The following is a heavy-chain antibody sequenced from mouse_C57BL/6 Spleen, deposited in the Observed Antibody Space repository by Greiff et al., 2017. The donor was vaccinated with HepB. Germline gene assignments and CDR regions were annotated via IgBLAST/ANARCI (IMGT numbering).Heavy chain of an antibody. J-gene: IGHJ3*01. CDR3: ARDYYGSREGFAY. D-gene: IGHD1-1*01. V-gene: IGHV1-76*01. Sequence: QVQLQQSGAELVRPGASVKLSCKASGYTFTDYYINWVKQRPGQGLEWIARIYPGSGNTYYNEKFKGKATLTAEKSSSTAYMQLSSLTSEDSAVYFCARDYYGSREGFAYWGQGTLVTVSA. CDR1: GYTFTDYY. CDR2: IYPGSGNT.